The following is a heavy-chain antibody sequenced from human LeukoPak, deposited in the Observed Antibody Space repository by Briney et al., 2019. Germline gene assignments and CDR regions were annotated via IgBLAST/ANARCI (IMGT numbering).Heavy chain of an antibody. J-gene: IGHJ5*02. Sequence: SETLSLTCAVYGGSFSGYYWSWIRQPPGKGLEWIGEINHSGSTNYNPSLKSRVTISVDTSKSQFSLKLSSVTAADTAVYYCARGDYDFWSGPYWFDPWGQGTLSPSPQ. CDR1: GGSFSGYY. CDR2: INHSGST. D-gene: IGHD3-3*01. V-gene: IGHV4-34*01. CDR3: ARGDYDFWSGPYWFDP.